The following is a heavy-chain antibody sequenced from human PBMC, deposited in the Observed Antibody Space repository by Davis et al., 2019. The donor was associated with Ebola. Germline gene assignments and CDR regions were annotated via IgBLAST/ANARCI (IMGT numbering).Heavy chain of an antibody. J-gene: IGHJ6*02. CDR1: GFTFSSYW. CDR2: IKQDGSEK. CDR3: ARARGYYGMDV. Sequence: GESLKISCAASGFTFSSYWMSWVRQAPGKGLEWVANIKQDGSEKYYVDSVKGRFTISRDNAKNSLSLQMNSLRAEDTAVYYCARARGYYGMDVWGQGTTVTVSS. V-gene: IGHV3-7*01.